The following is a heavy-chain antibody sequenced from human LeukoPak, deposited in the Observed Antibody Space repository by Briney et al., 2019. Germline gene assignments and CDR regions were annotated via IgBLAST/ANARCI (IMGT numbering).Heavy chain of an antibody. J-gene: IGHJ4*02. CDR2: ISGSGDNT. CDR3: AKGSYYDSSGSFYFDY. Sequence: GGSLRLPCAASGFTFSSYAMHWVRQAPGKGLEWVSGISGSGDNTYYADSVKGRFTISRDNSKNTLYVQVNSLGTEDTAAYYCAKGSYYDSSGSFYFDYWGQGTLVTVSS. CDR1: GFTFSSYA. V-gene: IGHV3-23*01. D-gene: IGHD3-22*01.